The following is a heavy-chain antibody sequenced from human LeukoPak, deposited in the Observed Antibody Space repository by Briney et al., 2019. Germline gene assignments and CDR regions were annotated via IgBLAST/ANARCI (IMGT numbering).Heavy chain of an antibody. J-gene: IGHJ3*02. V-gene: IGHV3-23*01. D-gene: IGHD2-21*01. CDR3: ALLAGGSGAFDI. CDR1: GFTFSSYA. Sequence: GSLRLSCAASGFTFSSYAMSWVRQAPGKGLEWVSAISGSGGSTYYADSVKGRFTISRDNSKNTLYLQMNSLRAEDTAVYYCALLAGGSGAFDIWGQGTMVTVSS. CDR2: ISGSGGST.